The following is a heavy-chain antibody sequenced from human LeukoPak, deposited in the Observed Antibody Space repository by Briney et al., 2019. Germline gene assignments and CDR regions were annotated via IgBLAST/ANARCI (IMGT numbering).Heavy chain of an antibody. D-gene: IGHD2-21*02. CDR3: AKDGPPYCGGDCYSFF. CDR2: ISGSGGST. CDR1: GFTFSSYA. V-gene: IGHV3-23*01. Sequence: GGSLRLSCAASGFTFSSYAMSWVRQAPGKGLEWVSAISGSGGSTYYADSVKGRFTIYRDNSKNTLDLQMNSLRAEDTAVYYCAKDGPPYCGGDCYSFFGGQGTLVTVSS. J-gene: IGHJ4*02.